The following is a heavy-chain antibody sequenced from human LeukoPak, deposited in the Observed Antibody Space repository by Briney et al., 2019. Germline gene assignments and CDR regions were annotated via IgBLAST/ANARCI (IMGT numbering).Heavy chain of an antibody. D-gene: IGHD3-22*01. V-gene: IGHV4-31*03. Sequence: SETLSLTCTVSGVSISSGGYYWSWIRQHPGKGLEWIGYIYYTGSTYYNPSLKSRVSISVDTSKNQFSLNLSSVTAADTAIYYCARDAQYYYDDSGYYYLDYWGQGTLVTVSS. CDR1: GVSISSGGYY. J-gene: IGHJ4*02. CDR3: ARDAQYYYDDSGYYYLDY. CDR2: IYYTGST.